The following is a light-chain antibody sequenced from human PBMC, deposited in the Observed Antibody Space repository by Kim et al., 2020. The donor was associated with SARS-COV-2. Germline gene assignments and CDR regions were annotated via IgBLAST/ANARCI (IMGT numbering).Light chain of an antibody. Sequence: SPGERATLSCRASQSVNSVHVAWYQQRPGQPPRLVMDGASSRVTGTPDRFSGSGSGTDFTLTISRLEPEDFAVYYCQHYGSPPIAFGQGTRLEIK. J-gene: IGKJ5*01. V-gene: IGKV3-20*01. CDR1: QSVNSVH. CDR2: GAS. CDR3: QHYGSPPIA.